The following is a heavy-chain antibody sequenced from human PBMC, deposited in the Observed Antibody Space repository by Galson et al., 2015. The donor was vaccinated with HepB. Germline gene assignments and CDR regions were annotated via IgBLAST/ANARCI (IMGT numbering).Heavy chain of an antibody. CDR1: GGTFSSYA. V-gene: IGHV1-69*13. J-gene: IGHJ6*02. Sequence: SVKVSCKASGGTFSSYAISWVRQAPGQGLEWMGGIIPIFGTANYAQKFQGRVTITADESTSTAYMELSSLRSEDTAVYYCARASSGYPSDYYYYGMDVWGQGTTVTVSS. CDR3: ARASSGYPSDYYYYGMDV. CDR2: IIPIFGTA. D-gene: IGHD3-22*01.